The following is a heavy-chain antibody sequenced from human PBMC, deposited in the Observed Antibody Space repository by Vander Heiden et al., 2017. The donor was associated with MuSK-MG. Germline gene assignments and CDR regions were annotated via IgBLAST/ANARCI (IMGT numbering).Heavy chain of an antibody. Sequence: EVQLVESGGGLVQPGGSLRLSCAASGFPFSSYSMDWVRQAPGKGLEWVSYISSSSSTIYYADSVKGRFTISRDNAKNSLYLQMNSLRAEDTAVYYCARTTYYYDSSGYYLSWFDPWGQGTLVTVSS. V-gene: IGHV3-48*01. CDR2: ISSSSSTI. CDR3: ARTTYYYDSSGYYLSWFDP. J-gene: IGHJ5*02. CDR1: GFPFSSYS. D-gene: IGHD3-22*01.